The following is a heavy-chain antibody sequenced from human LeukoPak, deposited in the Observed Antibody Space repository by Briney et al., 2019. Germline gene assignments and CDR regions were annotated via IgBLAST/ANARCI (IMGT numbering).Heavy chain of an antibody. D-gene: IGHD6-19*01. J-gene: IGHJ4*02. V-gene: IGHV3-11*04. CDR3: ARDLEAVAGTGLVY. CDR1: GFTFSDYY. CDR2: ISSSGSTI. Sequence: PGGSLRLSFAASGFTFSDYYMSWIGQAPGKGLAWVSYISSSGSTIYYADSVKGRFTISRDNAKNSLYLQMNSLRAEDTAVYYCARDLEAVAGTGLVYWGQGTLVTVSS.